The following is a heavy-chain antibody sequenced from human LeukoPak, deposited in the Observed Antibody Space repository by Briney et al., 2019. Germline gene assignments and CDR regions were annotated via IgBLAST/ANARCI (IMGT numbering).Heavy chain of an antibody. Sequence: SQNLSLTCTVSGGSISSGGYYWSWIRQHPGKGLEWIGYIYYSGSTYYNPSLKSRVTISVDTSKNQFSLKLSSVTAADTAVYYCATSYGDYSYGMDVWGQGTTVTASS. J-gene: IGHJ6*02. CDR2: IYYSGST. D-gene: IGHD4-17*01. CDR1: GGSISSGGYY. V-gene: IGHV4-31*03. CDR3: ATSYGDYSYGMDV.